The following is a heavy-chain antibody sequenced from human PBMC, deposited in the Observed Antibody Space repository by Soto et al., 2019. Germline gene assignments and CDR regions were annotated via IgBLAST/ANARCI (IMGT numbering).Heavy chain of an antibody. J-gene: IGHJ4*02. V-gene: IGHV2-5*02. Sequence: SGPELGNQAQSLTKACRFWGFSHNKKRVGVGWIRQPPGKALEWLALIYWDDDKRYSPSLKSRLTITEDTSKNQVVLTMTNMDPVDTATYYCAHRQRTVYFDYWGQGTLVTVSS. CDR2: IYWDDDK. D-gene: IGHD4-17*01. CDR1: GFSHNKKRVG. CDR3: AHRQRTVYFDY.